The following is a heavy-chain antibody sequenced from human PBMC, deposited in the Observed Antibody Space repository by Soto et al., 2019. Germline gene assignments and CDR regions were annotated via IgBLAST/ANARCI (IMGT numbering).Heavy chain of an antibody. CDR2: IYPGDSDT. D-gene: IGHD3-10*01. V-gene: IGHV5-51*01. CDR3: ARVYYGSGSPIGGMDV. Sequence: LKISCKGSGYSFTSYWIGWVRQMPGKGLEWMGIIYPGDSDTRYSPSFQGQVTISADKSISTAYLQWSSLKASDTAMYYCARVYYGSGSPIGGMDVWGQGTTVTVS. CDR1: GYSFTSYW. J-gene: IGHJ6*02.